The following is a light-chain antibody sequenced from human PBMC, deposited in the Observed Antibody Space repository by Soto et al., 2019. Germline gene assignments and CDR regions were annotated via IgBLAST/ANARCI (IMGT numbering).Light chain of an antibody. CDR2: DAT. J-gene: IGKJ4*01. Sequence: EIVLTQSPATLSLSPGERATLSCRASQSVTWYLAWYQQKPGQAPRLLIYDATNRATGIPARFSGSGSGTDFTLTISSLEPVDFAVYYCQQRTNWLTFGGGTRVEI. V-gene: IGKV3-11*01. CDR1: QSVTWY. CDR3: QQRTNWLT.